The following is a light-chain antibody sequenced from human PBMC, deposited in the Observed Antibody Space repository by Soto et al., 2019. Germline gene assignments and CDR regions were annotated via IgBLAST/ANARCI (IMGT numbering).Light chain of an antibody. Sequence: DIQMTQYPSALSGSVEGRVTITCRASQTISSGLAWYQQKPGKAPKLLIYKASTLKSGVPSRFSGSGSGTDFTLTISSLQPEDCATYYCQQTYSTPATFGHGTLLEIK. J-gene: IGKJ5*01. CDR1: QTISSG. V-gene: IGKV1-5*03. CDR2: KAS. CDR3: QQTYSTPAT.